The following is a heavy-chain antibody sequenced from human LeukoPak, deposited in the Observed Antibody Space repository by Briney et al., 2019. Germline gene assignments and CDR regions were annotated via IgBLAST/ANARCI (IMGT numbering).Heavy chain of an antibody. CDR3: ARSKAHLSTSWYGTWFDP. CDR2: MYHSGDT. J-gene: IGHJ5*02. CDR1: GYSVSSGYY. D-gene: IGHD2-2*01. Sequence: SETLSLACTVSGYSVSSGYYWGWIRQPPGKGLEWIGSMYHSGDTYYNPSLKSRVTISVDTSKNQLSLKLSSVTAADTAVYYCARSKAHLSTSWYGTWFDPWGQGTLVTVSS. V-gene: IGHV4-38-2*02.